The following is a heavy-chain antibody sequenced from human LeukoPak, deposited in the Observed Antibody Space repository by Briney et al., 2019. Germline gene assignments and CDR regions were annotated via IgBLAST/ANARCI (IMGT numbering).Heavy chain of an antibody. CDR2: IKQDGSEK. Sequence: GGSLRLSCAASGFTFSSYAMSWVRQAPGKGLEWVANIKQDGSEKYYVDPVKGRFTISRDNAKNSLYLQMNSLRAEDTAVYYCARVELLGSFDYWGQGTLVTVSS. CDR1: GFTFSSYA. J-gene: IGHJ4*02. D-gene: IGHD2/OR15-2a*01. V-gene: IGHV3-7*01. CDR3: ARVELLGSFDY.